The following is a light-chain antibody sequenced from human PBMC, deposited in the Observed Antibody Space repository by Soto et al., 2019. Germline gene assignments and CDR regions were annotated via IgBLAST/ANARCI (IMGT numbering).Light chain of an antibody. V-gene: IGLV2-23*02. Sequence: QSALTQPASGSGFPGQSITISCTGTSSDVGSYNLVSWYQQHPGKAPKLMIYEVSKRPSGVSNRFSGSKSGNTASLTISGLQAEDEADYYCCSYAGSSTPYVFGTGTKVTVL. CDR1: SSDVGSYNL. J-gene: IGLJ1*01. CDR2: EVS. CDR3: CSYAGSSTPYV.